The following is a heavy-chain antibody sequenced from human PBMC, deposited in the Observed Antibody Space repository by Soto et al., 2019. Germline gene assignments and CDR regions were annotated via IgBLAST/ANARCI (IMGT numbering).Heavy chain of an antibody. CDR3: AKDGDYYGSGRFNYYYYGMDV. CDR1: GFTFSRYA. D-gene: IGHD3-10*01. Sequence: QTGGALRLCSTASGFTFSRYAMSWIRQALGKGLEWVSAISGSGGSTYYADSVKRRSTISRDNSKNTLYLQMNSRRAEDTAVYYCAKDGDYYGSGRFNYYYYGMDVLGQGTTGTVAS. CDR2: ISGSGGST. J-gene: IGHJ6*02. V-gene: IGHV3-23*01.